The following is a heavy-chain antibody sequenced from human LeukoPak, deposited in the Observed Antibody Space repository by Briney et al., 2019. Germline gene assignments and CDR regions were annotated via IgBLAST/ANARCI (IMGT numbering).Heavy chain of an antibody. CDR1: GGSNSSYY. J-gene: IGHJ3*02. CDR2: SYTSGST. CDR3: ASQVGPITYYDAFDI. D-gene: IGHD3-10*01. Sequence: SETLSLTCTVSGGSNSSYYWSWIRQPAGKGLEWIGRSYTSGSTNYNPSLKSRVTITVDTSKNQFSLKLSSVTAADTAVYYCASQVGPITYYDAFDIWGQGTMVTVSS. V-gene: IGHV4-4*07.